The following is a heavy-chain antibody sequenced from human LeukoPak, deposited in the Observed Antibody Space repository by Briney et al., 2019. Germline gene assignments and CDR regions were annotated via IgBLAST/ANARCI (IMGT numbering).Heavy chain of an antibody. J-gene: IGHJ4*02. Sequence: GGSLRLSCAASGFTFSSYGMHWVRQAPGKGLEWVAFIRYDGSNKYYANSVKGRFTISRDNAKKSLYLQMNSLRVEDTGVYYCASWGEGALDNWGQGTLVTVSS. CDR1: GFTFSSYG. CDR2: IRYDGSNK. D-gene: IGHD1-26*01. CDR3: ASWGEGALDN. V-gene: IGHV3-30*02.